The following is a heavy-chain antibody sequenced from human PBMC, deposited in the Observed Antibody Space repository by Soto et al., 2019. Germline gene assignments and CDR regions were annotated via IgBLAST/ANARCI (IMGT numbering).Heavy chain of an antibody. V-gene: IGHV5-51*01. CDR1: GYSFSTYW. CDR3: ARRPQFLWFGALTSRAHYFNY. J-gene: IGHJ4*02. Sequence: PGESLTISCTGSGYSFSTYWIAWVRQMPGKGLEWMGIINPGDSDTRYSPAFQGQVPISPDTSTKTAYLQWSSLKASDTAIYYCARRPQFLWFGALTSRAHYFNYWGPGTLVTVSS. D-gene: IGHD3-10*01. CDR2: INPGDSDT.